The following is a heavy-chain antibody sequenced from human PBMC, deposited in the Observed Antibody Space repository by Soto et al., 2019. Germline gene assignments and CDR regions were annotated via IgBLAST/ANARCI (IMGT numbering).Heavy chain of an antibody. CDR3: ARDRPWDCSSSNYCYYYGLDV. D-gene: IGHD2-2*01. CDR1: GGSFSSDH. Sequence: SETLSLTCNVPGGSFSSDHWGWIRQPPGKGLEWIGKINNSRITNYNPSLKSRATISVDTSKNQFSLKLTSVTAADTAVYYCARDRPWDCSSSNYCYYYGLDVWGQGTTVTVSS. V-gene: IGHV4-59*01. J-gene: IGHJ6*02. CDR2: INNSRIT.